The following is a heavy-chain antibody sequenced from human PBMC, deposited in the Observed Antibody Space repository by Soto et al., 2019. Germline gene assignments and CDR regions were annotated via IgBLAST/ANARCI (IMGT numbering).Heavy chain of an antibody. J-gene: IGHJ4*02. CDR2: ISGSGGST. CDR1: GFSFSSYA. V-gene: IGHV3-23*01. CDR3: SKGQAIVVVLAATRWVGPFDY. Sequence: GGSLRLSCAASGFSFSSYAMSWVRQAPGKGLEWVSAISGSGGSTYYADSVKGRFTISRDNSTNTLYLQMNSLRAEDTAVYYCSKGQAIVVVLAATRWVGPFDYWGQGTLVTVSS. D-gene: IGHD2-15*01.